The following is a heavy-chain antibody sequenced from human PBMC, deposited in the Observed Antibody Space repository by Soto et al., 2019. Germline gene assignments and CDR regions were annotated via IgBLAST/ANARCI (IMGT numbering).Heavy chain of an antibody. CDR2: ISHDGSNK. D-gene: IGHD3-9*01. CDR1: GFTFSSYG. V-gene: IGHV3-30*18. CDR3: AKHLLXXAGYLHGMDV. Sequence: QVQLVESGGGVVQPGRSLRLSCAASGFTFSSYGMHWVRQAPGKGLEWVAVISHDGSNKYFADSVKGRFTISRDNSQNTLYLQMNSLRAEDTAVYYCAKHLLXXAGYLHGMDVWGQGTTVTVSS. J-gene: IGHJ6*02.